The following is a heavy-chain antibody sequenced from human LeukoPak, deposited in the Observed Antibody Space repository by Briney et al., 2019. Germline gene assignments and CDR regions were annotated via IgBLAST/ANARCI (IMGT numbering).Heavy chain of an antibody. CDR3: AKDKNDHGDYYYMDV. CDR1: GCTFSSFG. CDR2: IRFDGSNK. D-gene: IGHD4-17*01. Sequence: GGSLRLSCVASGCTFSSFGMHWVRQAPGKGLEWVAFIRFDGSNKYYADSVKGRFTISRDNSKNTLYLQMNSLRPEDTAVYYCAKDKNDHGDYYYMDVWGKGTTVTVSS. V-gene: IGHV3-30*02. J-gene: IGHJ6*03.